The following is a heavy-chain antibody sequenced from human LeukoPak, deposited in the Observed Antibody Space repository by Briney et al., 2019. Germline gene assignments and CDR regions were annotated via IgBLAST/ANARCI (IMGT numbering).Heavy chain of an antibody. Sequence: GGSLRLSCAASGFTFSSSAMTWVRKAPGKGLEWVSAIFGSGGSTYYADSVKGRFTISRDNPKNTLYLQMNSLRGEDTAVYYCAKAFNYFYYGMDVWGQGTTVTVCS. CDR2: IFGSGGST. V-gene: IGHV3-23*01. CDR1: GFTFSSSA. D-gene: IGHD3-16*01. CDR3: AKAFNYFYYGMDV. J-gene: IGHJ6*02.